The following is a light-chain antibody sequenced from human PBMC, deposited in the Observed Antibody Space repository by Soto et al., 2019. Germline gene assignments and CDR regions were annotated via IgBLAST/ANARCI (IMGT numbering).Light chain of an antibody. Sequence: DIVMTQSPDSLAVSLGERATINCKSSQSVLYISNNKNYLAWYQHKPGQPPKLLIYWASTRESGVPDRFSGSGSGTDFTLTISSLQAEDVAVYYCQQYYSAPRTFGQGTKLEIK. CDR2: WAS. CDR1: QSVLYISNNKNY. CDR3: QQYYSAPRT. J-gene: IGKJ2*01. V-gene: IGKV4-1*01.